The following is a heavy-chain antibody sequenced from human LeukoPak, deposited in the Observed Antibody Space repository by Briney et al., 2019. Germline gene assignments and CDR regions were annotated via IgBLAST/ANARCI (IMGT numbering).Heavy chain of an antibody. CDR1: GGSISSYY. J-gene: IGHJ4*02. CDR3: ARDISDY. Sequence: PSETLSLTCTVSGGSISSYYWSWIRQPPGKGLEWIGYIYYSGSTNYNPSLKSRVTISVDTSKNQFSLKLSSVTAADTVVYYCARDISDYWGQGTLVTVSS. CDR2: IYYSGST. V-gene: IGHV4-59*01.